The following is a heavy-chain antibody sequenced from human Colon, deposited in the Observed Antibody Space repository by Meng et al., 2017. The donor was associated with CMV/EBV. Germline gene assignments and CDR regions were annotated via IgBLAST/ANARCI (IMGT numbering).Heavy chain of an antibody. CDR2: INWNGGST. V-gene: IGHV3-20*04. D-gene: IGHD4-23*01. J-gene: IGHJ4*02. Sequence: GSPKIPCAAPGFTFDDYGMSLVRQAPGKGLGWVSGINWNGGSTGYADSVKGRFTISRDNAKNSLYLQMNSLRADDTALYYCARGTRWNFDYWGQGTLVTVSS. CDR3: ARGTRWNFDY. CDR1: GFTFDDYG.